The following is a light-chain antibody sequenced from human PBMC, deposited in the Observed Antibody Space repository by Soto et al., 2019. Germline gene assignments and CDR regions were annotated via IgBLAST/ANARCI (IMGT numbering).Light chain of an antibody. Sequence: DIQMTQSPSPLSSSVGYRFSITCRASQTISTYLNWYQQKPGKAPELLIYAASTLQSGVPSRFSGSGSGTDFTLTISCLQSEDFATYYCQQYYSFPRTFGQGTKVDIK. CDR1: QTISTY. V-gene: IGKV1-39*01. J-gene: IGKJ1*01. CDR2: AAS. CDR3: QQYYSFPRT.